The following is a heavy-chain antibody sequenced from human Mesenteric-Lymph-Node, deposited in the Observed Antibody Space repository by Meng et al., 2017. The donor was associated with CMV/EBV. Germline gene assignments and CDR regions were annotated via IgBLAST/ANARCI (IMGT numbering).Heavy chain of an antibody. CDR1: GFTFSSSA. CDR2: ITGSGGST. J-gene: IGHJ4*02. Sequence: SCSASGFTFSSSAMSWVRQTPGKGPEWVSTITGSGGSTYYADSVKGRFTISRDNSENTLYLQMNSLRAEDTAVYYCAKTTVGAISFDYWGQGTLVTVSS. D-gene: IGHD1-26*01. CDR3: AKTTVGAISFDY. V-gene: IGHV3-23*01.